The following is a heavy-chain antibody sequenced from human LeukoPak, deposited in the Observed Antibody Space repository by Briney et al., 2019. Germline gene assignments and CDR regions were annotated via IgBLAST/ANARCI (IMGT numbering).Heavy chain of an antibody. CDR3: ARVPSSSVNWFDP. Sequence: SVKVSCKASGGTFSSYAISWVRQAPGQGLEWMGGIIPIFGTANYAQKFQGRVTITTDESTSTAYMELSSLRSEDTAVYYCARVPSSSVNWFDPWGQGTLVTVSS. CDR1: GGTFSSYA. J-gene: IGHJ5*02. CDR2: IIPIFGTA. V-gene: IGHV1-69*05. D-gene: IGHD6-19*01.